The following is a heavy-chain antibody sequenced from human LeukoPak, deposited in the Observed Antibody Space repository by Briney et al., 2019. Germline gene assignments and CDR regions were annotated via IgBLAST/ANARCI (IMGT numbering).Heavy chain of an antibody. Sequence: SETLSLTCTVTGDSITSGAYYWGWIRQAPGKGLEGIGSIYFNGGITYYNPSRKSRATICLDASYKRVCLDLRFLTGAVMCVYYCARPLYNSWDWFDPWGPGTLVTVSS. CDR2: IYFNGGIT. CDR1: GDSITSGAYY. V-gene: IGHV4-39*01. CDR3: ARPLYNSWDWFDP. D-gene: IGHD1-1*01. J-gene: IGHJ5*02.